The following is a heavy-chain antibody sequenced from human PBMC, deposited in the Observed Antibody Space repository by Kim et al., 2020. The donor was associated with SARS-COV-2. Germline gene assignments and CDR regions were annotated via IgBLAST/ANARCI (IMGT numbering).Heavy chain of an antibody. CDR2: IKQDGSEK. CDR3: AKPTYYYGHYDY. J-gene: IGHJ4*02. Sequence: GGSLRLYCAVSGFTFSSYWMSWVRQAPGKGLEWVAIIKQDGSEKYYVDSVKGRFTISRDNAKNSLYLQLNSLRAEDTAVYYCAKPTYYYGHYDYWGQGTLVTVSS. D-gene: IGHD3-10*01. V-gene: IGHV3-7*01. CDR1: GFTFSSYW.